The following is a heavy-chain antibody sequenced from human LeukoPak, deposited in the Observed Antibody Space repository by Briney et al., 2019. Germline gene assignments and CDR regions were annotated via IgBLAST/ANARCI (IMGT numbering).Heavy chain of an antibody. J-gene: IGHJ4*02. CDR3: ATGRTIVVVPAAMPDY. Sequence: GGSLRLSCAASGFTFSSYAMIWVRQAPGKGLEWVSAISGSGGSTYYADSVKGRFTISRDNSKNTLYLQMNSLRAEDTAVYYCATGRTIVVVPAAMPDYWGQGTLVTVSS. CDR2: ISGSGGST. CDR1: GFTFSSYA. V-gene: IGHV3-23*01. D-gene: IGHD2-2*01.